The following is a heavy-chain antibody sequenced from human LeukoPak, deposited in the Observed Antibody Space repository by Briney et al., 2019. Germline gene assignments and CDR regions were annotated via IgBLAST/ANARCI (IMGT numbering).Heavy chain of an antibody. V-gene: IGHV3-66*02. D-gene: IGHD4-11*01. CDR3: ASTTDYYYYGMDV. CDR1: GFTVTSDA. CDR2: ITSGGDT. Sequence: GGSLRLSCAASGFTVTSDAMNWVRQAPGKGLEWVSAITSGGDTYYADSVKGRFTISRDNSKNTLYLQMNSLRAEDTAVYYCASTTDYYYYGMDVWGQGTTVTVSS. J-gene: IGHJ6*02.